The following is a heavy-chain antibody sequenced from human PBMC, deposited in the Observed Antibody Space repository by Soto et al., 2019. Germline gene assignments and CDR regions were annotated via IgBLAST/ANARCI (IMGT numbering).Heavy chain of an antibody. V-gene: IGHV3-30*18. J-gene: IGHJ6*02. Sequence: PGGSLRLSCAASGFTFSSYGFYWVRHAPGKRLEGGAVISYYRGNTYYAQSLKGRFTISRDNSKNTLSLQMNSVRAEDTAVYYCAKDRRQWLYYYYYGMDVWGQGTTVTSP. CDR2: ISYYRGNT. CDR3: AKDRRQWLYYYYYGMDV. CDR1: GFTFSSYG. D-gene: IGHD6-19*01.